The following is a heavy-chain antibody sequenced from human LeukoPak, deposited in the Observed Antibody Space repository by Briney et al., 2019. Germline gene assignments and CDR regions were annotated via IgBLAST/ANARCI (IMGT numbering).Heavy chain of an antibody. CDR2: IYYSGST. CDR1: GGSISSSSYY. CDR3: ARRRGPSIAARPLVYYFDY. V-gene: IGHV4-39*01. J-gene: IGHJ4*02. D-gene: IGHD6-6*01. Sequence: SETLSLTCTVSGGSISSSSYYWGWIRQPPGKGLEWIGSIYYSGSTYYNPALKRRVTISVDTSNNQFSLKLSSVTAAGTAVYYCARRRGPSIAARPLVYYFDYWGQGTLVTVSS.